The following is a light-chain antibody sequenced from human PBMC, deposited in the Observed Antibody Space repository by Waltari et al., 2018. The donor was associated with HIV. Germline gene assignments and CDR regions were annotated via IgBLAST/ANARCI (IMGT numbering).Light chain of an antibody. CDR3: HQHNYSPRS. CDR1: DSIGNN. J-gene: IGKJ1*01. Sequence: PGGSATISCRTSDSIGNNLIWYQQRPGQAPRVLIYGASTRAPVIPGRITGSGSGTEFTLTINNLQPEDTAVYYCHQHNYSPRSFGQGTRVDLK. CDR2: GAS. V-gene: IGKV3-15*01.